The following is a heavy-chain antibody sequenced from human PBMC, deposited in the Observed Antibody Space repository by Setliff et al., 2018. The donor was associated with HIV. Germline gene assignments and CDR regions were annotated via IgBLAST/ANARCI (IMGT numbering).Heavy chain of an antibody. CDR2: IIPIFGTA. V-gene: IGHV1-69*13. J-gene: IGHJ4*02. D-gene: IGHD3-22*01. Sequence: SVKVSCKASGGTFSSYAISWVRQAPGQGLEWMGGIIPIFGTANYAPKFQGRVTITADESTTTAYMELSSLRSEDTAVYYCARIPNHSSGFDYWGQGTPVTVSS. CDR1: GGTFSSYA. CDR3: ARIPNHSSGFDY.